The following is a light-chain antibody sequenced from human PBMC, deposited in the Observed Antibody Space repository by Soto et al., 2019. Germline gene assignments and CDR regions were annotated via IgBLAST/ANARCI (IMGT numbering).Light chain of an antibody. CDR2: EAS. J-gene: IGKJ1*01. Sequence: IVMTQSPATLSLSPGERVTISCRASQSVSRNLAWYQQKPGQPPRLLLYEASTRATGGPARFGGSGSGTEVTLTISGLQSEDFAAYYCQQYGAWPPGTSGQGTNVDIK. V-gene: IGKV3-15*01. CDR1: QSVSRN. CDR3: QQYGAWPPGT.